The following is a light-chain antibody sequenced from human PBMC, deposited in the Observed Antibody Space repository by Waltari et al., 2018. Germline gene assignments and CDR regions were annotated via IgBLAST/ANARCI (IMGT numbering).Light chain of an antibody. V-gene: IGLV3-10*01. CDR1: ELPRKY. J-gene: IGLJ1*01. CDR2: EDT. CDR3: YSSDSTGLRV. Sequence: YELTQPPSVSVSPGQTARITCSGHELPRKYAYWFQQKSGKAPRLVIYEDTKRPSGIPEVFSGSSSGTVATLTITGSQVDDEADYYCYSSDSTGLRVFGGGTTVVVL.